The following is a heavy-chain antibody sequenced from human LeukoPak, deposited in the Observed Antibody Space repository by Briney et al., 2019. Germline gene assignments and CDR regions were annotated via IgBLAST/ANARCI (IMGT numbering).Heavy chain of an antibody. CDR1: GDSVSSNSAA. CDR2: TYYRSNWYS. Sequence: SQTLSLTCAISGDSVSSNSAAWNWIRQSPSRGLVWLGRTYYRSNWYSDYAISMKGRITINPDTSKNQFSLQLNSVTPEDTAVYYCARYYGDAFDIWGQGTMVTVSS. J-gene: IGHJ3*02. D-gene: IGHD3-3*01. V-gene: IGHV6-1*01. CDR3: ARYYGDAFDI.